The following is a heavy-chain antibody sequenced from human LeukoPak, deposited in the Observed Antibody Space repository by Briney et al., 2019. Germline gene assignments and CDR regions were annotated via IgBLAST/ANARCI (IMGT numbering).Heavy chain of an antibody. D-gene: IGHD2-2*01. J-gene: IGHJ6*02. V-gene: IGHV6-1*01. CDR3: XXXPAXXCLVCYGMDV. CDR2: TYYRSKWNN. CDR1: GDSVSSNSAA. Sequence: SQTLSLTCAISGDSVSSNSAARNWIRQSPSRGLEWLGRTYYRSKWNNDYAVSVKSRITINPATSNNQFSLTLSSVTPEDRAVXXXXXXPAXXCLVCYGMDVWGQGTTVTVSS.